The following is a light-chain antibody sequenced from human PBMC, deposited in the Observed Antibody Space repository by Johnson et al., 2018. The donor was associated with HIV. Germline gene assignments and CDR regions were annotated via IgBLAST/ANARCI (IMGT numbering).Light chain of an antibody. CDR1: NSNIGNNY. V-gene: IGLV1-51*02. CDR3: GTWDTSLSAGGV. Sequence: QSVLTQPPSVSAAAGQKVTISCSGSNSNIGNNYVSWYQQLPGTAPKLLIYENNKRPSGIPDRFSGSKSGTSATLGITGLQTGDEADYYCGTWDTSLSAGGVFGTGTKVTVL. J-gene: IGLJ1*01. CDR2: ENN.